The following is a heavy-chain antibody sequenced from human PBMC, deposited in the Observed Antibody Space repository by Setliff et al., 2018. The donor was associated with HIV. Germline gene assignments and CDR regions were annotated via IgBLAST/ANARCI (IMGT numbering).Heavy chain of an antibody. J-gene: IGHJ4*02. D-gene: IGHD3-22*01. V-gene: IGHV1-18*01. CDR1: GYTFTSYG. Sequence: ASVKVSCKASGYTFTSYGISWVRQAPGQGLEWMGWISAYNGNTNYAQKLRGRVTMTTDTSTSTAYMELRSLRSDDTAVYYCARLEDYYDSSGYYYGLGDDYWGQGTLVTVSS. CDR2: ISAYNGNT. CDR3: ARLEDYYDSSGYYYGLGDDY.